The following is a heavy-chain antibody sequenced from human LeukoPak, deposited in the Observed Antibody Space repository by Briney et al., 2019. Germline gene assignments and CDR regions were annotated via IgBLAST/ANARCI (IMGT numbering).Heavy chain of an antibody. Sequence: SETLSLTCTVSGDSVSNYYWSWIRQSPGKGLEWIGYIYHSGSTNYNPSLQSRVTMSFDTAKNELSLRLNSVTAADTAVYYCARDNGDYGYYYYMDVWGKGTTVTVSS. CDR1: GDSVSNYY. CDR3: ARDNGDYGYYYYMDV. V-gene: IGHV4-59*02. J-gene: IGHJ6*03. CDR2: IYHSGST. D-gene: IGHD4-17*01.